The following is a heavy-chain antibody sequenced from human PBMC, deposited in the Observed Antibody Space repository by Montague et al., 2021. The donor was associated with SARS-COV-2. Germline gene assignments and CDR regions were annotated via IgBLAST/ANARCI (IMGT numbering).Heavy chain of an antibody. J-gene: IGHJ6*02. CDR1: GFTLGDCY. CDR3: ASFTMVRGAPGYGMDV. D-gene: IGHD3-10*01. V-gene: IGHV3-11*03. Sequence: SLRLSCAASGFTLGDCYLTWIRQAPGKGLEWLSYISTRSTYPNYSYSXXVRFTISRDDAKNSLYLQMNSLRAEDTAVYYCASFTMVRGAPGYGMDVWGQGTTVTVSS. CDR2: ISTRSTYP.